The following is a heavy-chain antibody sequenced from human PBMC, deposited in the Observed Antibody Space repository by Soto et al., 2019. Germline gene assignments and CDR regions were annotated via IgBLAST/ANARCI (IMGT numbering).Heavy chain of an antibody. J-gene: IGHJ5*02. V-gene: IGHV4-59*01. CDR3: ARDCRSQDFDWFGWFDP. D-gene: IGHD3-9*01. Sequence: SETLSLTCTVSGDSISDFYWTWIRQSPGKGLEWIGYIYHTGSTKYNPSLESRVTFSIDTSKSQFSLRLTSVTAADTAVYYCARDCRSQDFDWFGWFDPWGQGTLVTVSS. CDR2: IYHTGST. CDR1: GDSISDFY.